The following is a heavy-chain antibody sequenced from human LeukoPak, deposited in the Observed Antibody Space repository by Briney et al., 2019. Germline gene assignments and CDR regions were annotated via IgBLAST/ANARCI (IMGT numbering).Heavy chain of an antibody. CDR2: IRYDGSNK. CDR1: GFTFSNYG. D-gene: IGHD3-10*01. Sequence: GRSLRLSCAASGFTFSNYGLHWVRQARGKGLEWGAFIRYDGSNKYYADSVKGRFTISRDNSKNTLYLQMNSLRAEDTAVYYCAKDPADGSGYYMDVWGKGTTVTISS. J-gene: IGHJ6*03. CDR3: AKDPADGSGYYMDV. V-gene: IGHV3-30*02.